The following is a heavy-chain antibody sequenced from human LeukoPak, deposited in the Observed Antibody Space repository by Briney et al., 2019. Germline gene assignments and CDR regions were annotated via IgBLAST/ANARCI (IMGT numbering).Heavy chain of an antibody. J-gene: IGHJ4*02. Sequence: SETLSLTCTVSGGSMSSYYWSWIRQPPGKGLEWIGYIYYSGSTKYNPSLKSRVTISVDTSKNQFSLKLSSVTAADTAVYYCARGARAGYNLEPFDYWGQGSLVTVSS. D-gene: IGHD5-24*01. CDR1: GGSMSSYY. CDR2: IYYSGST. CDR3: ARGARAGYNLEPFDY. V-gene: IGHV4-59*08.